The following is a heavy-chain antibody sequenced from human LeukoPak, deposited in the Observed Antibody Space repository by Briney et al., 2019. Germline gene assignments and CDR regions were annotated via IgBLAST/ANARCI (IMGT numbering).Heavy chain of an antibody. Sequence: GGPLRLSCAASGFIFSSYSMNWVRQAPGKGLEWVSSISTSSSAIYYADSVKGRFTISRDNAKNSLFLQMDSLRPEDTAVYYCARAYCSSTSCFEWGQGTLVTVSS. CDR3: ARAYCSSTSCFE. CDR2: ISTSSSAI. D-gene: IGHD2-2*01. CDR1: GFIFSSYS. V-gene: IGHV3-48*01. J-gene: IGHJ4*02.